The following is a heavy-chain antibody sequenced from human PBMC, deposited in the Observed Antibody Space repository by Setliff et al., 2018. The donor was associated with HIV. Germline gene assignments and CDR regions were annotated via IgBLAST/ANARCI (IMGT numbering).Heavy chain of an antibody. CDR3: ARGGSGSPFDY. V-gene: IGHV4-61*02. CDR1: GGSISSGSYY. Sequence: SETLSLTCTVSGGSISSGSYYWSWIRQPAGKGLEWIGRIYTSGSTNYNPSLKSRVTISVDTSKNQFSLKLSSVTAADTAVYYCARGGSGSPFDYWGHGTLVTVSS. J-gene: IGHJ4*01. CDR2: IYTSGST. D-gene: IGHD1-26*01.